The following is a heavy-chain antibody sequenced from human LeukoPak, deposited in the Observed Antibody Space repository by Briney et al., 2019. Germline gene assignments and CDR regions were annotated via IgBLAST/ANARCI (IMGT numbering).Heavy chain of an antibody. CDR1: GFTFSSFS. CDR3: ARSGYKYGADALDI. D-gene: IGHD5-18*01. CDR2: ISVSSSSL. Sequence: GGSLRLSCAASGFTFSSFSMNWVRQAPGKGLEWVSSISVSSSSLYYADSVKGRFTISRDNAKNSLYLQMNSLRAEDTAVYYCARSGYKYGADALDIWGQGTMVTVSS. J-gene: IGHJ3*02. V-gene: IGHV3-21*04.